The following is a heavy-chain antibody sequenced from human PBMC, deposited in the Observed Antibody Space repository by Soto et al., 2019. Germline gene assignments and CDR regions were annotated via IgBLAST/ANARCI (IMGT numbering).Heavy chain of an antibody. CDR1: GFTFSSYG. CDR2: IWYDGSNK. Sequence: GGSLRLSCAASGFTFSSYGMHWVRQAPGKGLEWVAVIWYDGSNKYYADSVKGRFTISRDNSKNTLYLQMNSLGAEDTAVYYCARGQDYYDSSGYYDPRGQRKGYYGMDVWGQGTTVTVSS. J-gene: IGHJ6*02. CDR3: ARGQDYYDSSGYYDPRGQRKGYYGMDV. D-gene: IGHD3-22*01. V-gene: IGHV3-33*01.